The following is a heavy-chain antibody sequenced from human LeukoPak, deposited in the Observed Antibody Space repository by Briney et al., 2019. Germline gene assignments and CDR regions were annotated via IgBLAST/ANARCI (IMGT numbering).Heavy chain of an antibody. V-gene: IGHV4-59*01. CDR2: IYYSGST. Sequence: SETLSLTCAVYGGSFSGYYWSWIRQPLGKGLEWMGYIYYSGSTNYNPSLKSRVTISVDTSKNQFSLKLSSVTAADTAVYYCAREEYCSGGSCYGFDYWGQGTLVTVSS. D-gene: IGHD2-15*01. CDR3: AREEYCSGGSCYGFDY. CDR1: GGSFSGYY. J-gene: IGHJ4*02.